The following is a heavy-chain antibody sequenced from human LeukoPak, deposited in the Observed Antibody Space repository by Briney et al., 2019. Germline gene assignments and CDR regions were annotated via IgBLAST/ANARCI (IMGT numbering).Heavy chain of an antibody. V-gene: IGHV1-46*01. J-gene: IGHJ3*02. CDR1: GYTFTSYY. CDR3: ARDWRGYSYAVPYYAFDI. CDR2: INPSGGST. Sequence: GASVKVSCKASGYTFTSYYMHWVRQAPGQGLEWMGIINPSGGSTSYAQKFQGRVTMTRDTSTSTVYMELSSLRSEDTAVYYCARDWRGYSYAVPYYAFDIWGQGTMVTVSS. D-gene: IGHD5-18*01.